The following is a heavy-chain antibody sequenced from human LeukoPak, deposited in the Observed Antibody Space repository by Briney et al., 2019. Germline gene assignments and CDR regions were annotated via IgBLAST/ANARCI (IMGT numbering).Heavy chain of an antibody. J-gene: IGHJ4*02. CDR2: INHSGST. CDR3: ARVRYSSGWYSVY. Sequence: SETLSLTCAVYGGSFSGYYWSWIRQPPGKGLEWIGEINHSGSTNYNPSLKSRVTISVDTSKNQFSLKLSSVTAADAAVYYCARVRYSSGWYSVYWGQGTLVTVSS. V-gene: IGHV4-34*01. CDR1: GGSFSGYY. D-gene: IGHD6-19*01.